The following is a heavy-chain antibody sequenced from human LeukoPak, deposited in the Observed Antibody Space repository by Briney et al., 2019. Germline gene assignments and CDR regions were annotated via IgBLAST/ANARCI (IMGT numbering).Heavy chain of an antibody. CDR2: ISSGSSYI. CDR1: GFTFSSYS. V-gene: IGHV3-21*01. D-gene: IGHD3-9*01. J-gene: IGHJ1*01. Sequence: GGSLRLSCAASGFTFSSYSMNWVRQAPGKGLEWVSSISSGSSYIYYADSVKGRFTISRDNAKNSLYLQMNSLRAEDTAVYYCARDGEYYDILTGYYNLEYFQHWGQGTLVTVSS. CDR3: ARDGEYYDILTGYYNLEYFQH.